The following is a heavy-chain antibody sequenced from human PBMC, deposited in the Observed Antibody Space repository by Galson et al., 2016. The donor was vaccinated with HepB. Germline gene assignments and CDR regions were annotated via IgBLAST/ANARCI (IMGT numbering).Heavy chain of an antibody. J-gene: IGHJ5*02. CDR1: GGSISSTSNHY. CDR2: ISYSGST. V-gene: IGHV4-39*01. Sequence: ETLSLTCTVSGGSISSTSNHYWGWIRQSPGKGLEWIGSISYSGSTHYSPSLKSRVTISGDTTKNQFYLKLNSMSAADTAVYYCARALEYRDAGSPYNWFEPWGQGTLVTVSP. CDR3: ARALEYRDAGSPYNWFEP. D-gene: IGHD6-6*01.